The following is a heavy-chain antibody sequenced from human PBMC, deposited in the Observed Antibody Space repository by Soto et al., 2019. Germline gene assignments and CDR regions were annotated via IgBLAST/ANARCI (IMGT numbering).Heavy chain of an antibody. CDR3: TKSSGGSSSVGMDY. CDR1: EFIFKNYA. V-gene: IGHV3-30*04. Sequence: QVQLVESGGGVVQPGRSLRLSCAGSEFIFKNYALNWVRQAPGKGLEWVASITRDGYNKYYADSVKGRFTISRDNSRDTLSLQMTALTIEDSSVYYCTKSSGGSSSVGMDYWGQGTRVTVSS. J-gene: IGHJ4*02. D-gene: IGHD6-6*01. CDR2: ITRDGYNK.